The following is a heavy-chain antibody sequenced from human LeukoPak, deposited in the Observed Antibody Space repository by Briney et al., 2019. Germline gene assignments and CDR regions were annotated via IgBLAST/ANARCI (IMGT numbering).Heavy chain of an antibody. J-gene: IGHJ5*02. Sequence: GGSLRLSCAASGFTFSSYSMNWVRQAPGKGLEWVSSISSSSSYIYYADSVKGRFTISRDNAKNSLYLQMNSLRAEDTAVYYCASAAYGSGSYFVSWGQGTLVTVSS. CDR2: ISSSSSYI. V-gene: IGHV3-21*01. CDR3: ASAAYGSGSYFVS. CDR1: GFTFSSYS. D-gene: IGHD3-10*01.